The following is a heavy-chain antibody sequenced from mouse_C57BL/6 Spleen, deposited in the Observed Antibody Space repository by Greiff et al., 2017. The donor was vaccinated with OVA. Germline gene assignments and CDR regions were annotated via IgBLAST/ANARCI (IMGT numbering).Heavy chain of an antibody. V-gene: IGHV1-19*01. CDR2: INPYNGGT. CDR3: ARWVREGYAMDY. CDR1: GYTFTDDY. Sequence: VQLQQSGPVLVKPGASVKMSCKASGYTFTDDYMNWVKQSHGKSLEWIGVINPYNGGTSYNQKFKGKATLTVDKSSSTAYMELNSLTSEESAVYYCARWVREGYAMDYWGQGTSVTISS. J-gene: IGHJ4*01.